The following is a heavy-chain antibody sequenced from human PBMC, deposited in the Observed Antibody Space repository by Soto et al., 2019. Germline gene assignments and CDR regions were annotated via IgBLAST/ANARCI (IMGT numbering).Heavy chain of an antibody. Sequence: QVQLVESGGGVVQPGRSLRLSCAACGFTFSSYGMHRVRQAPGKGLEWVAVISYDGSNKYYADSVKGRFTISRDNSKNTLYLQMNSLRAEVTAVYYCAKSYSGYDGVFDYWGQGTLVTVSS. J-gene: IGHJ4*02. V-gene: IGHV3-30*18. CDR3: AKSYSGYDGVFDY. CDR2: ISYDGSNK. CDR1: GFTFSSYG. D-gene: IGHD5-12*01.